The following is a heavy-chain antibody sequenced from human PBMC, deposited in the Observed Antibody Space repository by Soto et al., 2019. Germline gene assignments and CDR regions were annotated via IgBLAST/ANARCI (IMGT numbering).Heavy chain of an antibody. V-gene: IGHV1-46*01. J-gene: IGHJ4*02. D-gene: IGHD1-26*01. CDR1: RYTFTSYY. CDR3: ARGVVGATDTTPFDY. Sequence: GASVKVSCKASRYTFTSYYMHWVRQAPGQGLEWMGIINPSGGSTSYAQKFQGRVTMTRDTSTSTVYMELSSLRSEDTAVYYCARGVVGATDTTPFDYWGQGTLVTVSS. CDR2: INPSGGST.